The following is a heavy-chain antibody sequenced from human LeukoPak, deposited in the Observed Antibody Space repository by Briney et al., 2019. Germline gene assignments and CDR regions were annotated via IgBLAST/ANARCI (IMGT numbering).Heavy chain of an antibody. Sequence: SQTLSLTCTVSGGSISSGDYYWSWIRQPPGKGLEWIGYIYYSGSTYYNPSLKSRVTISVDTSKNQFSLKLSSVTAADTAVYYCARDHYYDSSGYYYGMDVLGQGTTVTVSS. V-gene: IGHV4-30-4*01. CDR3: ARDHYYDSSGYYYGMDV. CDR2: IYYSGST. J-gene: IGHJ6*02. D-gene: IGHD3-22*01. CDR1: GGSISSGDYY.